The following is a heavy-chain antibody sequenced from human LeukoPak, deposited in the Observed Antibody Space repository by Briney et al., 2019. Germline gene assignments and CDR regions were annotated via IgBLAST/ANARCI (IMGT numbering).Heavy chain of an antibody. CDR3: ARVLRQQLASD. CDR1: GFTSSSYW. Sequence: PGGSLRLSCAASGFTSSSYWMHWLRQAPGKGLVWVSRINSDGSSTSYADSVKGRFTISRDNAKNTLYLQMNSLRAEDTAVYYCARVLRQQLASDWGQGTLVTVSS. J-gene: IGHJ4*02. CDR2: INSDGSST. D-gene: IGHD6-13*01. V-gene: IGHV3-74*01.